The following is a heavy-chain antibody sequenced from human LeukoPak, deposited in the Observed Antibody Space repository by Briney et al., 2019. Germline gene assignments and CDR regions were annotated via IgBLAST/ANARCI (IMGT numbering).Heavy chain of an antibody. D-gene: IGHD1-26*01. CDR3: ARGGSYSLDAFDI. Sequence: GGSLRLSCAASGFTFSSYWMHWVRQAPGKGLVWVSRINSNGSSTSYVDSVKGRFTISRDNAKNTLYLQMNSLRAEDTAVYYCARGGSYSLDAFDIWGQGTMVTVSS. CDR1: GFTFSSYW. V-gene: IGHV3-74*01. J-gene: IGHJ3*02. CDR2: INSNGSST.